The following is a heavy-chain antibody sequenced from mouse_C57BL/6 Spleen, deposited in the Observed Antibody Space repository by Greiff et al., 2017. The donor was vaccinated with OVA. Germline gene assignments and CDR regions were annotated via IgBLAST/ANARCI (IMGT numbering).Heavy chain of an antibody. Sequence: VQLQQSGAELVRPGASVTLSCKASGYTFTDYEMHWVKQTPVHGLEWIGAIDPETGGTAYNQKFKGKAILTADKSSSTAYMELRSLTSEDSAVYYCTTRNYDAMDYWGQGTSVTVSS. CDR1: GYTFTDYE. CDR2: IDPETGGT. J-gene: IGHJ4*01. D-gene: IGHD2-1*01. CDR3: TTRNYDAMDY. V-gene: IGHV1-15*01.